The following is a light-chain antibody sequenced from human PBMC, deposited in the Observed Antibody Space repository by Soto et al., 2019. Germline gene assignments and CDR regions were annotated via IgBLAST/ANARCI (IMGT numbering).Light chain of an antibody. CDR1: QSVSSSY. J-gene: IGKJ1*01. CDR2: DTS. Sequence: EIMLTQSPGTLSLYPGERATLSCRASQSVSSSYLAWYQQKPGQAPRLLIYDTSSRATGIPDRFSGSGSGTDFTLTISRLEPEDFAVYYCQQYGSSPETFGQGTKVEIK. CDR3: QQYGSSPET. V-gene: IGKV3-20*01.